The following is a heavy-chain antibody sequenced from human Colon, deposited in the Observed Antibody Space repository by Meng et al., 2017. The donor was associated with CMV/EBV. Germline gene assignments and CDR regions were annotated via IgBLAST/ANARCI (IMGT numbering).Heavy chain of an antibody. CDR3: ARDPAPARTGAYFDF. CDR1: GYTFSSYY. V-gene: IGHV1-46*01. CDR2: ISPSAGTT. Sequence: SGYTFSSYYLHWMRQAPGQGPEWMGIISPSAGTTNYAQRFQGRVSMTRDTSTSTLYMELSGLRSEDTALYYCARDPAPARTGAYFDFWGQGTLVTVSS. J-gene: IGHJ4*02. D-gene: IGHD6-6*01.